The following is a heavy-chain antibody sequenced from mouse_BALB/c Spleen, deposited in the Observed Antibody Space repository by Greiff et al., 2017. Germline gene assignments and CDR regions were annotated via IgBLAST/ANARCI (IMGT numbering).Heavy chain of an antibody. D-gene: IGHD4-1*01. CDR2: INSNGGST. CDR1: GFTFSSYG. V-gene: IGHV5-6-3*01. CDR3: ARARTGTYYFDY. J-gene: IGHJ2*01. Sequence: EVHLVESGGGLVQPGGSLKLSCAASGFTFSSYGMSWVRQTPDKRLELVATINSNGGSTYYPDSVKGRFTISRDNAKNTLYLQMSSLKSEDTAMYYCARARTGTYYFDYWGQGTTLTVSS.